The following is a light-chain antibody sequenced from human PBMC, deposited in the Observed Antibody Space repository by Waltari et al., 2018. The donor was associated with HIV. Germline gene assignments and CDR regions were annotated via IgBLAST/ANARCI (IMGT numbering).Light chain of an antibody. Sequence: DIQMTQSPPTLSASVGDRVTITCRASQCVSSSLAWYQQKPGKAPNLLIFNASSLQNGVPPRFSGSGSGTDFTLTISGLQPDDFATYYCQQYLTFSRTFGQGTQV. V-gene: IGKV1-5*03. CDR2: NAS. J-gene: IGKJ1*01. CDR3: QQYLTFSRT. CDR1: QCVSSS.